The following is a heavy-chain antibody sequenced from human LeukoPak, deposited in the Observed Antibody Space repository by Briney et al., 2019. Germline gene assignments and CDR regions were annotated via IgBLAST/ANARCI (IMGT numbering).Heavy chain of an antibody. Sequence: GGSLRPSCAASGFTFSSYSMNWVRQAPGKGLEWVSSITSSSSYVYYADSVKGRFTISRDNAKNSLYLQMNSLRAEDTAVYYCARDRGSYDWGQGTLVTVSS. J-gene: IGHJ4*02. CDR3: ARDRGSYD. CDR1: GFTFSSYS. D-gene: IGHD1-26*01. V-gene: IGHV3-21*01. CDR2: ITSSSSYV.